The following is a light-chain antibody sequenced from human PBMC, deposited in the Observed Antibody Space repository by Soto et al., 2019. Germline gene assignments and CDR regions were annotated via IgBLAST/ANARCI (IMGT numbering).Light chain of an antibody. CDR2: AAY. CDR3: QKYDNAPLT. CDR1: QDISTY. V-gene: IGKV1-27*01. J-gene: IGKJ4*01. Sequence: DIQMTQAPSSLSASVGDRVTITCRPRQDISTYLAWYQQKPGKVPKLLISAAYTLQSGVPPRFSGSGSGTDFTLTSSSLQPEDVATYYCQKYDNAPLTFGGGTKVEIK.